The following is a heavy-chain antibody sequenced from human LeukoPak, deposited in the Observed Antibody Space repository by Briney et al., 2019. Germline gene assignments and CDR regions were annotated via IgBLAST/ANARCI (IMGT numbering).Heavy chain of an antibody. Sequence: GRSLRLSCAASGFTFSSYAMHWVRQAPGKGLEWVAAISYDGSNKYYADSVKGRFTISRDNSKNTLYLQMNSLRAEDTAVYYCAKAPRTMGYFDLWGRGTLVTVSS. J-gene: IGHJ2*01. D-gene: IGHD3-10*01. CDR3: AKAPRTMGYFDL. CDR1: GFTFSSYA. V-gene: IGHV3-30-3*01. CDR2: ISYDGSNK.